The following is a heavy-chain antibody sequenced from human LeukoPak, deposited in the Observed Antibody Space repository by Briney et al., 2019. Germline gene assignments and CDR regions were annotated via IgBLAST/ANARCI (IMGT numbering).Heavy chain of an antibody. V-gene: IGHV4-39*07. CDR2: MHFSGSP. D-gene: IGHD1-26*01. J-gene: IGHJ4*02. Sequence: SENLSLTCIVSGVSVSDTDYYWGWVRQPPGKTLEWIGSMHFSGSPFYSPSLESRFSMSVDTSKNQFSLHLRSATAADTAVYYCARDEVGAKGRPFDYWGRGILVTVSS. CDR1: GVSVSDTDYY. CDR3: ARDEVGAKGRPFDY.